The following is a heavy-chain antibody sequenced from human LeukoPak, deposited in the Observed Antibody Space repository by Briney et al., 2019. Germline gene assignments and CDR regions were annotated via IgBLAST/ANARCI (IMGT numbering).Heavy chain of an antibody. J-gene: IGHJ4*02. D-gene: IGHD2-15*01. CDR2: IYHSGST. CDR1: GYSISSGYY. V-gene: IGHV4-38-2*02. CDR3: ARDCIGCLGFDY. Sequence: SETLSLTCAVSGYSISSGYYWGWIRQPPGKGLEWIGSIYHSGSTYYNPSLKSRVTISVDTSKNQFSLKLSSVTAADTAVYYCARDCIGCLGFDYWGQGTQVTVSS.